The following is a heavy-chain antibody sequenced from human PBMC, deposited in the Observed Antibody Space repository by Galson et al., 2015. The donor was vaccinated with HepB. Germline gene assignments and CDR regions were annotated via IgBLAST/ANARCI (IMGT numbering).Heavy chain of an antibody. CDR2: ISNSGNHV. V-gene: IGHV3-48*02. CDR3: ARGSDSTDLFDF. CDR1: GFDFTIHT. Sequence: SLRLSCAASGFDFTIHTMNWVRQPPGKELEWISYISNSGNHVFYADSVKGRFTISRDNVKNSLYLHMNSLRDADTAVYYCARGSDSTDLFDFWGQGTPVTVSS. D-gene: IGHD2-21*01. J-gene: IGHJ4*02.